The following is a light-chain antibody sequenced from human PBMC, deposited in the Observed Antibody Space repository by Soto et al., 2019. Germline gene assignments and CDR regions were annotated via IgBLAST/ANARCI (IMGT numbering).Light chain of an antibody. J-gene: IGLJ1*01. CDR1: SXDIAPYNY. CDR2: EVS. CDR3: SSYTSSTNYV. Sequence: QSVLTQPASVSGSPGQSLTISCTGTSXDIAPYNYVSWYQQHPGKAPKLIIYEVSYRPSGISNRFSGSKSGNTASLTISGLQAEDEADYYCSSYTSSTNYVFGTGTKFTVL. V-gene: IGLV2-14*01.